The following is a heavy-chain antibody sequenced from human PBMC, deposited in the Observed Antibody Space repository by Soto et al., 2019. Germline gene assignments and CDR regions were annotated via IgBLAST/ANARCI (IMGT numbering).Heavy chain of an antibody. J-gene: IGHJ4*02. CDR1: GFTFSNAW. D-gene: IGHD3-10*01. V-gene: IGHV3-15*07. CDR3: TTDIRVFRGVTDY. Sequence: GGSLRLSCAASGFTFSNAWMNWVRQAPGKGLEWVGRIKSKTDGGTTDYAAPVKGRFTISRDDSKNTLYLQMNSLKTEDTAVYYCTTDIRVFRGVTDYWGQGTLVTVSS. CDR2: IKSKTDGGTT.